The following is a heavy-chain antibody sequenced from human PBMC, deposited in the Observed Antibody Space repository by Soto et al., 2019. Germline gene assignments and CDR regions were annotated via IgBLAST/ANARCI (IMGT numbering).Heavy chain of an antibody. CDR2: ISYDGSNK. D-gene: IGHD2-15*01. Sequence: QVQLVESGGGVVQPGRSLRLSCAASGFTFSSYGMHWVRQAPGKGLEWVAVISYDGSNKYYADSVKGRFTISRDNSKNTLYMQMNSLRTEDTDVYYCARAGGLLLDYWGQGTLVTVSS. J-gene: IGHJ4*02. V-gene: IGHV3-30*03. CDR3: ARAGGLLLDY. CDR1: GFTFSSYG.